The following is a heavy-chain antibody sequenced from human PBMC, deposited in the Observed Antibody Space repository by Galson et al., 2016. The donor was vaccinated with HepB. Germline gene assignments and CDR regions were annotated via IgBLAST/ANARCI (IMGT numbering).Heavy chain of an antibody. Sequence: SVKVSCKALQYDFTKYDMNWVRQASGHGLEWMGWMNPKSGNRGYAQKFQGRVTMTWNTSISTAYMELNNLASDDTAVYYCVRDRRGGFDPWGQGTLLTVSS. CDR2: MNPKSGNR. CDR3: VRDRRGGFDP. CDR1: QYDFTKYD. J-gene: IGHJ5*02. V-gene: IGHV1-8*01.